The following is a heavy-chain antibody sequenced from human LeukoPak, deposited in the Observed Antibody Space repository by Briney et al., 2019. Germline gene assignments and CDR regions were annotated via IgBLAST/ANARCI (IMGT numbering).Heavy chain of an antibody. J-gene: IGHJ3*02. CDR3: ARSVSDAFDI. Sequence: GGSLRLSCAASGFTFSSNWMHWVRQAPGKGLEWVSHISSDGSSISYADSVKGRFTISRDNARNTLYVQMNSLRAEDTAVYYCARSVSDAFDIWGQGTMVTVSS. D-gene: IGHD2-8*01. V-gene: IGHV3-74*01. CDR2: ISSDGSSI. CDR1: GFTFSSNW.